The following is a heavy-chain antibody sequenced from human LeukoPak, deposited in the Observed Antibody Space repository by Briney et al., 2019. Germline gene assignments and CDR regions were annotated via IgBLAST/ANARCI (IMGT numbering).Heavy chain of an antibody. Sequence: ASVKVSCKASGYTFTSYDINWVRQATGQGLEWMGWTNPNSGNTGYAQKFQGRVTMTRNTSISTAYMELSSLRSEDTAVYYCARDVAARPFYYYGMDVWGQGTTVTVSS. D-gene: IGHD6-6*01. V-gene: IGHV1-8*01. CDR1: GYTFTSYD. CDR2: TNPNSGNT. CDR3: ARDVAARPFYYYGMDV. J-gene: IGHJ6*02.